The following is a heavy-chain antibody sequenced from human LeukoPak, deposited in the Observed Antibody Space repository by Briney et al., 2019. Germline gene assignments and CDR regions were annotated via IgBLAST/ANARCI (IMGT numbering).Heavy chain of an antibody. Sequence: PSETLSLTCTVSGYSISSGYYWGWIRQPPGKGLEWIGSIYHSGSTYYNPSLKSRVTISVDTSKNQFSLKLSSVTAADTAVYYCARPYGSRGYWGQGTLVTVSS. D-gene: IGHD3-10*01. CDR1: GYSISSGYY. V-gene: IGHV4-38-2*02. CDR2: IYHSGST. CDR3: ARPYGSRGY. J-gene: IGHJ4*02.